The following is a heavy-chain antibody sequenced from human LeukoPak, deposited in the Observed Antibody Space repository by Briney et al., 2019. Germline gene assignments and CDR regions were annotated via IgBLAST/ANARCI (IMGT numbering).Heavy chain of an antibody. V-gene: IGHV3-30*04. CDR3: ASVADY. CDR2: ISYDGTNK. Sequence: GGSLRLSCAVSGFSISTYAMTWVRQAPGKGLESVAAISYDGTNKNYADSVKGRFTISRGTSKNTLYLQMNSLRSEDTAVYYCASVADYWGQGTLVTVSS. CDR1: GFSISTYA. J-gene: IGHJ4*02.